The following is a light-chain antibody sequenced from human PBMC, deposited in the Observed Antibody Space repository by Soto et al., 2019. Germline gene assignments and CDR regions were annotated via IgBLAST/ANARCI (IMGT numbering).Light chain of an antibody. CDR3: QQYESLPLT. CDR2: AAS. J-gene: IGKJ5*01. V-gene: IGKV1-39*01. Sequence: EIQMTKSPSFLSAYGGDRVTITLRAILRTRSYFKCYQQKPGNPPKIVIYAASSLQTGGPPRFSGSGSGTDFTPTISSLQPEDFATYYGQQYESLPLTFGQGTRLEIK. CDR1: LRTRSY.